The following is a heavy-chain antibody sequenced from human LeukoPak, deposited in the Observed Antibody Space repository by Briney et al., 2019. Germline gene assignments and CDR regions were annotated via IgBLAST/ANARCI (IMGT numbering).Heavy chain of an antibody. Sequence: SETLSLTCTVSGGSIGSYYWSWIRQPPGKGLEWIGYIYTSGSTNYNPSLKSRVTISVDTSKNPFSLKLSSVTAADTAVYYCARLSAGAWSYFDYWGQGTLVTVSS. CDR1: GGSIGSYY. V-gene: IGHV4-4*09. CDR3: ARLSAGAWSYFDY. CDR2: IYTSGST. J-gene: IGHJ4*02. D-gene: IGHD1-26*01.